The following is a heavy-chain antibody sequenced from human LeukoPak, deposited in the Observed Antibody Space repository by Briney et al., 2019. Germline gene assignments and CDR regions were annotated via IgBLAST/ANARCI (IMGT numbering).Heavy chain of an antibody. D-gene: IGHD3-10*01. CDR3: ARDWGLIYYYGSGSYYNEHYFDY. V-gene: IGHV3-30*03. Sequence: PGRSLRLSCAASGFTFSSYGMHWVRQAPGKGLEWVAVISYDGSNKYYADSVKGRFTISRDNSKNTLYLQMSSLRAEDTAVYYCARDWGLIYYYGSGSYYNEHYFDYWGQGTLVTVSS. J-gene: IGHJ4*02. CDR2: ISYDGSNK. CDR1: GFTFSSYG.